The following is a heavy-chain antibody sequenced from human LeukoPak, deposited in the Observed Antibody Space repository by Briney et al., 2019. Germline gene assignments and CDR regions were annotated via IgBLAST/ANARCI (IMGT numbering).Heavy chain of an antibody. CDR1: GGSFGGYY. J-gene: IGHJ3*02. V-gene: IGHV4-34*01. Sequence: SETLSLTCAIYGGSFGGYYWNWIRQSPGKGLESIGEINHSGSINYNPSLKSRVTILVDTSKNQFSLKLSSMTAADTAVYYCARFPCSGDSCYSGIRAFDIWGQGTMVTVSS. CDR2: INHSGSI. D-gene: IGHD2-15*01. CDR3: ARFPCSGDSCYSGIRAFDI.